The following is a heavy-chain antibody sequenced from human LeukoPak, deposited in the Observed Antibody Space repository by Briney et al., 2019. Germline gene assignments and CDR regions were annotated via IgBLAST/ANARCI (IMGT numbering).Heavy chain of an antibody. D-gene: IGHD3-3*01. V-gene: IGHV4-34*01. CDR2: INHSGST. J-gene: IGHJ4*02. CDR1: GGSFSGYY. Sequence: SETLSLTCAVYGGSFSGYYWSWIRQPPGKGLEWIGEINHSGSTNYNPSLKSRVTISVDTSKNQFSLKLSSVTAADTAVYYCAREVWSGYSPPYFDYWGQGTLVTVSS. CDR3: AREVWSGYSPPYFDY.